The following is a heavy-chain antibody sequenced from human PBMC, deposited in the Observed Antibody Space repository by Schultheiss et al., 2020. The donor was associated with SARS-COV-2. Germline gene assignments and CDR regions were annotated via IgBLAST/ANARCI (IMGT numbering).Heavy chain of an antibody. CDR3: PRDYLGYCSSTSCYKYKKNERPFDP. J-gene: IGHJ5*02. D-gene: IGHD2-2*02. Sequence: SETLSLTCTVSGGSISSYYWSWIRQPPGKGLEWIGYIYYSGSTNYNPSLKSRVTISVDTSKNQFSLKLSSVTAADTAVYYCPRDYLGYCSSTSCYKYKKNERPFDPLGQGDLVTGSS. CDR2: IYYSGST. CDR1: GGSISSYY. V-gene: IGHV4-59*01.